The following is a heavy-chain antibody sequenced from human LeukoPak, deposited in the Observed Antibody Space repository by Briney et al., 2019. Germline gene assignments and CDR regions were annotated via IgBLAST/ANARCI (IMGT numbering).Heavy chain of an antibody. J-gene: IGHJ4*02. CDR3: ARGIAAAGFDY. V-gene: IGHV1-3*03. D-gene: IGHD6-13*01. CDR1: GYTFTSYA. CDR2: INAGNGNT. Sequence: ASVKVSCKASGYTFTSYAMHWVRQAPGQRLEWMGWINAGNGNTKYSQEFQGRVTITRDTSASTAYMELSSLRTEDMAVDYCARGIAAAGFDYWGQGTLVTVSS.